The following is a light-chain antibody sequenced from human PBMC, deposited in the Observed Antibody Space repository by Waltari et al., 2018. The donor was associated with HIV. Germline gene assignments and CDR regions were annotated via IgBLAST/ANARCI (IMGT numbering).Light chain of an antibody. CDR2: DAS. CDR3: QQSSTTPFT. V-gene: IGKV1-39*01. Sequence: DIQLTQSPSSLSASIGDPVAIPCRASQSVGSYLNWYQHTPGRAPRLLISDASTLQGRVPSRFRGSGSGTDFTLTISSLQPEDLAIYYCQQSSTTPFTFGQGTKLQIK. CDR1: QSVGSY. J-gene: IGKJ2*01.